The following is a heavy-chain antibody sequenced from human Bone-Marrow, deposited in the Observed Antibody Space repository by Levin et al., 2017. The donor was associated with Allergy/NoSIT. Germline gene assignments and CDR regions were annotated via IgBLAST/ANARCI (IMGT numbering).Heavy chain of an antibody. CDR1: GASVASGGHA. CDR3: ATTIYGTLYFDN. CDR2: IFYTGST. V-gene: IGHV4-31*02. Sequence: PSETLSLTCTVSGASVASGGHAWSWVRQHPGKDLEFLGYIFYTGSTYYNPSLQSRFTMSAERSKNQFSFKLTSVTAADAAVYYCATTIYGTLYFDNWGQGAQVAVSS. J-gene: IGHJ4*02. D-gene: IGHD3-3*01.